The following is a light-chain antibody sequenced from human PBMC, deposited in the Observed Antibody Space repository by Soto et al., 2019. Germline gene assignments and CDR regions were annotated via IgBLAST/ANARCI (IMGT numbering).Light chain of an antibody. J-gene: IGKJ1*01. CDR2: GAS. V-gene: IGKV3-15*01. CDR3: QQYRDSTGWT. Sequence: EIVMTPSPVTLSVAPWESSPLPFRSNQSVSGDLAWYQQKPGPAPRLLIYGASTRATGIPARFSGSGSGTDFTLTISRLEPEDFAVYYCQQYRDSTGWTFGQGTNV. CDR1: QSVSGD.